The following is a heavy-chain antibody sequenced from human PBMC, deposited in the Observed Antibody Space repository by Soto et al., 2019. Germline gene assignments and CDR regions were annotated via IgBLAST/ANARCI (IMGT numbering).Heavy chain of an antibody. D-gene: IGHD6-13*01. CDR2: ISGDNVNR. J-gene: IGHJ6*02. CDR1: GYNLREYG. CDR3: GREGQQLAQEQYFQFNGVDV. V-gene: IGHV1-18*01. Sequence: QVHLVQSGVEVKKPGASVKVSCTAHGYNLREYGVSWLRQVPGQGFEWMGWISGDNVNRRSSQRFQDRLTMTTDTSTNTASMELRILRSYDTSVYFCGREGQQLAQEQYFQFNGVDVWGQGTSVTVSS.